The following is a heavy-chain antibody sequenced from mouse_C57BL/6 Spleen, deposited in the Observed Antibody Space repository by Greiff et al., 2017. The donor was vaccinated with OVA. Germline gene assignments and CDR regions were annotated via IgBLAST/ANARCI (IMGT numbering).Heavy chain of an antibody. J-gene: IGHJ1*03. CDR2: IDPNSGGT. D-gene: IGHD1-1*01. CDR3: ARAYYYGSWYFDV. V-gene: IGHV1-72*01. Sequence: VKLVESGAELVKPGASVKLSCKASGYTFTSYWMHWVKQRPGRGLEWIGRIDPNSGGTKYNEKFKSKATLTVDKPSSTAYMQLSSLTSEDSAVYYCARAYYYGSWYFDVWGTGTTVTVSS. CDR1: GYTFTSYW.